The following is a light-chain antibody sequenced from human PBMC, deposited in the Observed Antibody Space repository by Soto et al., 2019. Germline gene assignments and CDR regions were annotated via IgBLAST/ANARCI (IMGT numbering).Light chain of an antibody. CDR1: SSDVGSYNV. CDR2: EVT. J-gene: IGLJ2*01. V-gene: IGLV2-23*02. CDR3: CSYVGSSTLV. Sequence: QSALTQPASVSGSPGQSITISCTGSSSDVGSYNVVSWYQQHPGKAPKLMIYEVTKRPSGVSNRFSGSKSGNTASLTISGLQDEDEAEYYCCSYVGSSTLVFGGGTQLTVL.